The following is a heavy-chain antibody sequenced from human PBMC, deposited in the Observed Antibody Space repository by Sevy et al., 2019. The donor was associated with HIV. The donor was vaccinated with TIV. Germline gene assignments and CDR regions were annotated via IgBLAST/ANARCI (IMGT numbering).Heavy chain of an antibody. J-gene: IGHJ6*02. CDR3: ARDCSSSSCLWGMDV. D-gene: IGHD2-2*01. Sequence: GGSLRLSCVASGFTFSSYNMNWVRQAPGKGLEWVSSISSSSSYVYHADSVKGRFTISRDNAKNSLYLQMNSLRAEDTAVYYCARDCSSSSCLWGMDVWGQGTTVTVSS. CDR2: ISSSSSYV. CDR1: GFTFSSYN. V-gene: IGHV3-21*04.